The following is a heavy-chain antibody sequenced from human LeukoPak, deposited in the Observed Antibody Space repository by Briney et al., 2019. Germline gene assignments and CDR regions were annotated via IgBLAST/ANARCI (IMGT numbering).Heavy chain of an antibody. CDR1: GFTLRTYE. D-gene: IGHD6-19*01. J-gene: IGHJ5*02. CDR2: ISGSGSTI. V-gene: IGHV3-48*03. CDR3: ATKVAGTTHFSS. Sequence: PGGSLRLSCAATGFTLRTYEMNWVRQAPGKGLEWVSYISGSGSTIYYADSVKGRFTIPRDNAKSSLYLQMNSLRDDDTAVYYCATKVAGTTHFSSWGQGTLVTVSS.